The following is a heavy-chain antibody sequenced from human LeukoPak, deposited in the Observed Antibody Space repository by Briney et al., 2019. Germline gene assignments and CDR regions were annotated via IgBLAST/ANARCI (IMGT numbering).Heavy chain of an antibody. D-gene: IGHD4-17*01. Sequence: ASVKVSCKTSGYTFTGYYMHWVRQAPGQGLEWMGIINPSGGSTSYAQKFQGRVTITADKSTSTAYMELSSLRSEDTAVYYCARDYLEYGDYGHGTWGQGTLVTVSS. CDR3: ARDYLEYGDYGHGT. V-gene: IGHV1-46*01. J-gene: IGHJ5*02. CDR2: INPSGGST. CDR1: GYTFTGYY.